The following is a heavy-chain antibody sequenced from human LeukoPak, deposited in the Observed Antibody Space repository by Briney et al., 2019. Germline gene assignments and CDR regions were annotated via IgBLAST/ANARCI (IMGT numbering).Heavy chain of an antibody. D-gene: IGHD3-3*01. V-gene: IGHV1-69*05. CDR2: TIPIFGTA. J-gene: IGHJ5*02. CDR3: ARSSFRPYYDFWSGSFLGFDP. CDR1: GYTLTELS. Sequence: ASVKVSCKVSGYTLTELSMHWVRQAPGQGLEWMGGTIPIFGTANYAQKSQGRVTITTDESTSTAYMELSSLRSEDTAVYYCARSSFRPYYDFWSGSFLGFDPWGQGTLVTVSS.